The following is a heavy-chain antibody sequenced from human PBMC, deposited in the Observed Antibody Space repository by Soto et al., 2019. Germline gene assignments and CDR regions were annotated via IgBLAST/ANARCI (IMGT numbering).Heavy chain of an antibody. Sequence: GGSLRLSCAASGLTVSSSYMSWVRQAPGKGLQWVSVIYSAGSTYYANSVKGRFTISRDISTNMVYLQMSSLTDEDTAVYYCARASETEYSSAIFSDIWGQGALVTVSS. J-gene: IGHJ4*02. CDR1: GLTVSSSY. CDR3: ARASETEYSSAIFSDI. CDR2: IYSAGST. D-gene: IGHD5-18*01. V-gene: IGHV3-53*01.